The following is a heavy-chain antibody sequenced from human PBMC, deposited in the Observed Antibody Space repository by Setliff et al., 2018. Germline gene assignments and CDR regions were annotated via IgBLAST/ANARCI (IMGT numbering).Heavy chain of an antibody. V-gene: IGHV1-69*05. CDR2: TIPVFGTT. J-gene: IGHJ6*03. CDR1: GGTFRNYG. D-gene: IGHD5-18*01. Sequence: WASVKVSCKASGGTFRNYGISWVRQAPGQGLEWMGGTIPVFGTTDYSQKFQGRVTIITDESTSTAFMQLSSLRSEDTAVYYCVREGVDTRSSTDYRYYMDVWAKGPRSPSP. CDR3: VREGVDTRSSTDYRYYMDV.